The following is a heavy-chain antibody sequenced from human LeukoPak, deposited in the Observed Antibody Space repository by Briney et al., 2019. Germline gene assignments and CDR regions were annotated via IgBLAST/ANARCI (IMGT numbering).Heavy chain of an antibody. CDR1: SGTISIYS. J-gene: IGHJ4*02. D-gene: IGHD6-19*01. CDR3: ARDITWYSSGWYRFDY. V-gene: IGHV3-21*01. Sequence: GGSLRLSCAASSGTISIYSMDWVRQAPGKGLEWVSSISSSSSYIYYADSVKGRFTISRDNSKNQLYLQMTSLTAEDTAVYYYARDITWYSSGWYRFDYWGQGTLVTVSS. CDR2: ISSSSSYI.